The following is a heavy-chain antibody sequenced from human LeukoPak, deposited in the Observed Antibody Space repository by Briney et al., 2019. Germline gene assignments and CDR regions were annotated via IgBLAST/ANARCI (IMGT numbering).Heavy chain of an antibody. CDR1: GYTFTSYD. CDR2: MNPNSGNT. J-gene: IGHJ4*02. CDR3: ARRITAMIAGLDS. D-gene: IGHD5-18*01. Sequence: GASVKVSCKASGYTFTSYDINWVRQASGQGLEWMGWMNPNSGNTAYAQRFQGRVTMTRNTSISTAYMELSSLRSEDTAVYYCARRITAMIAGLDSWGQGTPVTVSS. V-gene: IGHV1-8*01.